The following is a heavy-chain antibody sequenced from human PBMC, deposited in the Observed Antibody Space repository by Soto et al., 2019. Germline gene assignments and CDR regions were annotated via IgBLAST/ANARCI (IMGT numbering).Heavy chain of an antibody. V-gene: IGHV4-34*01. J-gene: IGHJ6*02. CDR2: INHSGST. CDR3: AKVFGYSYVQRGYVAYYYYGMDV. CDR1: GGSFSGYY. D-gene: IGHD5-18*01. Sequence: QVQLQQWGAGLLKPSETLSFTCAVYGGSFSGYYWGWIRQPAGKGREWFGVINHSGSTNYNPYLKSRVTISVDTSKNQFSRKLSSVTAADTAVYYCAKVFGYSYVQRGYVAYYYYGMDVWGQGTTVTVSS.